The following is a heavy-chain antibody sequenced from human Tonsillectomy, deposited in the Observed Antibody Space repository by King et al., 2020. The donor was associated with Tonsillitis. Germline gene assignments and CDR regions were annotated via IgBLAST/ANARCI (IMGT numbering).Heavy chain of an antibody. Sequence: VQLVESGGGLVQPGGSLRLSCAASGFTFSSYWMHWVRQAPGKGLVWVSRINSDGSSTSYADSVMGRFTISRDNAKNTLYLQMNSLRAEDTAVYYCARSDYSKDAFDIWGQGTMVTVSS. CDR2: INSDGSST. D-gene: IGHD4-11*01. J-gene: IGHJ3*02. V-gene: IGHV3-74*01. CDR1: GFTFSSYW. CDR3: ARSDYSKDAFDI.